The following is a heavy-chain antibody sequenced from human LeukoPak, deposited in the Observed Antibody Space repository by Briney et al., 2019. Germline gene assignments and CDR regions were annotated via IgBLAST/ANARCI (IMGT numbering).Heavy chain of an antibody. CDR2: ITGSGGST. CDR1: GFTFSSCA. V-gene: IGHV3-23*01. J-gene: IGHJ3*02. CDR3: AKAQVGAILHAFDI. D-gene: IGHD1-26*01. Sequence: QAGGSLRLSCAASGFTFSSCAMNWVPHAPGKGLEWVSAITGSGGSTYYADSVKGRFTISRDNSKNTLYLQMNSLRAEDTAVYYCAKAQVGAILHAFDIWGQGTMVTVSS.